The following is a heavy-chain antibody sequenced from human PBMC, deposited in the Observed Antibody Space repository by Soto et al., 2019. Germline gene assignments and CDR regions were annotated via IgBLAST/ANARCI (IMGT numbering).Heavy chain of an antibody. J-gene: IGHJ3*02. V-gene: IGHV3-21*01. CDR1: GFTFSSYS. CDR3: ARDAAQRIVLGAAFDM. CDR2: ISISSSYI. Sequence: GGSRRLSCAASGFTFSSYSMNWVRQAPGKGLGWVSSISISSSYIYYADSVNGRFTISRDNAKDSLYLQMNSLRAEDTAVYYCARDAAQRIVLGAAFDMWGQGTMVTVSS. D-gene: IGHD2-2*01.